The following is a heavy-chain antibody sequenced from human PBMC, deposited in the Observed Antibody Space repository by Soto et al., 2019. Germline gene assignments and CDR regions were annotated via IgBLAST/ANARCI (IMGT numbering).Heavy chain of an antibody. Sequence: QVQLVLSGAEMKKPGSSVKVPCQSSGGTFNTYAMNWVRQAPGQGPEWMGDISPMFGAANYAPKFQGRVTITADESTGTSYMQLSSLTSEDTALYFCAMEVQVHTPAFVYWGQGTLVTVSS. CDR3: AMEVQVHTPAFVY. CDR2: ISPMFGAA. D-gene: IGHD3-10*01. CDR1: GGTFNTYA. V-gene: IGHV1-69*19. J-gene: IGHJ4*02.